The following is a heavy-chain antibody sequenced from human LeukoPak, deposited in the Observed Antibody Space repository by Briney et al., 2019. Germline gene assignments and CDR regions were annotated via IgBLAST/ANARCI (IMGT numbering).Heavy chain of an antibody. J-gene: IGHJ3*02. CDR1: GGSISGYY. CDR3: ARYRAFDI. Sequence: SETLSLTCTVSGGSISGYYWSWIRQPPGEGLEWIGYIYNSGNTNYNPSLKSRVTISVDTSKNQFSLKLTSVTAADTAVYYCARYRAFDIWGRGTLVTVSS. CDR2: IYNSGNT. V-gene: IGHV4-59*01.